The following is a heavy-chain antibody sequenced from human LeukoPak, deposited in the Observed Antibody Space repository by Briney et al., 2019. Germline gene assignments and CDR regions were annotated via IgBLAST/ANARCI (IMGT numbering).Heavy chain of an antibody. Sequence: GASVKVSCKASGGTFSSYAISWVRQAPGQGLEWMGRIIPILGIANYAQKFQGRVTITADKSTSTAYMELSSLRSEDTAVYYCARDRNYDILTGFAIDYWGQGTLVTVSS. CDR1: GGTFSSYA. CDR2: IIPILGIA. J-gene: IGHJ4*02. V-gene: IGHV1-69*04. CDR3: ARDRNYDILTGFAIDY. D-gene: IGHD3-9*01.